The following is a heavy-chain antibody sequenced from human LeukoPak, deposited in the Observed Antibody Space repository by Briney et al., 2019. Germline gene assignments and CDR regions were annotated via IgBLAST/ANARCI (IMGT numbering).Heavy chain of an antibody. CDR3: AGVKTYYYDSSGYYAY. CDR1: GGSFSGYY. Sequence: SETLSLTCAVYGGSFSGYYWSWIRQPPGKGLEWIGEINHSGSTNYNPSLKSRVTISVDTSKNQFSLKLSSVTAADTAVYYCAGVKTYYYDSSGYYAYWGQGTLVTVSS. D-gene: IGHD3-22*01. J-gene: IGHJ4*02. V-gene: IGHV4-34*01. CDR2: INHSGST.